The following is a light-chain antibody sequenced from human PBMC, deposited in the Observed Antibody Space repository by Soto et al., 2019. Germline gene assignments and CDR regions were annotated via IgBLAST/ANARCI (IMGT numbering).Light chain of an antibody. CDR1: QSVSSGH. CDR3: QQYNNWPPWT. CDR2: GAS. J-gene: IGKJ1*01. V-gene: IGKV3-15*01. Sequence: EIVLTQSPGTLSLSPGERGTLSCRASQSVSSGHLAWYQQKPGQAPRLLIYGASTRATGIPARFSGSGSGTEFTLTISSLQSEDFAVYYCQQYNNWPPWTFGPGTKVDI.